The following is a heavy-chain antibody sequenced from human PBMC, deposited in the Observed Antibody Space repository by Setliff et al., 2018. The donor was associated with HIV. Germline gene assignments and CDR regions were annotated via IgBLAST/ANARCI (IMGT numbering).Heavy chain of an antibody. D-gene: IGHD1-1*01. CDR1: GYTFIDYF. CDR2: ISPNNGDT. Sequence: SVKVSCKASGYTFIDYFMHWVRQAPGQGLEWMEWISPNNGDTNIPHRCRGKVTMTRDTSINTAYMEVSGLSSDDTAVYYGARQLSTSLESWGQGTPVTVSS. J-gene: IGHJ4*02. V-gene: IGHV1-2*07. CDR3: ARQLSTSLES.